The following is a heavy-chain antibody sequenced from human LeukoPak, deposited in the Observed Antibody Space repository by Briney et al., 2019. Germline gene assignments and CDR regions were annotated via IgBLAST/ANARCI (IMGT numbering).Heavy chain of an antibody. CDR2: INWNGDNT. CDR3: AATYSGNWEFDY. D-gene: IGHD1-26*01. J-gene: IGHJ4*02. Sequence: EGSLRLSCAASGFTFDDYAMSWVRQAPGKGLEWVSGINWNGDNTGSADSVKGRFTISRDNAKNSLYLEMNSLRAEDTALYYCAATYSGNWEFDYWGQGTLVTVSS. CDR1: GFTFDDYA. V-gene: IGHV3-20*04.